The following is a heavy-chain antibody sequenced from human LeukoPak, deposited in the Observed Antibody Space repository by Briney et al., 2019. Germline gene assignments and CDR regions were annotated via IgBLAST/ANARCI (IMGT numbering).Heavy chain of an antibody. V-gene: IGHV4-59*01. Sequence: SETLSLTRTVSGGSISSYYWSWIRQPPGKGLEWIGYIYYSGSTNYNPSLKSRVTISVDTSKNQFSLKLSSVTAADTAVYYCARDRRGYSYGFDDYYYYGMHVWGQGTTVTVSS. D-gene: IGHD5-18*01. J-gene: IGHJ6*02. CDR2: IYYSGST. CDR3: ARDRRGYSYGFDDYYYYGMHV. CDR1: GGSISSYY.